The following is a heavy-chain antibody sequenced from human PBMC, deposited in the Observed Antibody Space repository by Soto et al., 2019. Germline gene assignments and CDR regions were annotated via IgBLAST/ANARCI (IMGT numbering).Heavy chain of an antibody. CDR2: IYSNGDT. D-gene: IGHD2-8*01. CDR1: GFSVGSNY. J-gene: IGHJ4*02. V-gene: IGHV3-53*02. Sequence: EVQLVETGGGLIQPGWSLRLSCAASGFSVGSNYMTWVRQSPGKGLEWVSLIYSNGDTDYADSVKGRFSISRDNFKNTLYLQMNNLRAEDTAVYHCARKSDSSPVPEADGVWGRGTLVTVSS. CDR3: ARKSDSSPVPEADGV.